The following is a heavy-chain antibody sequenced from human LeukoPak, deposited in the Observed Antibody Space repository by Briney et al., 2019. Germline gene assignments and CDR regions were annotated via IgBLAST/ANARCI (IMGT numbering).Heavy chain of an antibody. CDR1: GFTFNNYG. Sequence: GGSLRLSCVVSGFTFNNYGMNWVRQAPGKGLEWVSVMSADSATTFYADSVKGRFTISRDNAKNTVFLQMSSLRAEDTALYYCARKSASGNYPLDYWGQGTLVTVSS. CDR3: ARKSASGNYPLDY. V-gene: IGHV3-23*01. J-gene: IGHJ4*02. CDR2: MSADSATT. D-gene: IGHD3-10*01.